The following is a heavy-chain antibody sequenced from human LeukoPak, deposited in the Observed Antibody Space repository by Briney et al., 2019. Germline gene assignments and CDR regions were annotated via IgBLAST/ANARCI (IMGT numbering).Heavy chain of an antibody. CDR3: AKSGLFYDFWSGQPD. V-gene: IGHV4-59*08. Sequence: PSETLSLTCSVSGGSVRSYYWSWIRQPPGKGLEWIGYIHYSGSTNYNPSLKSRVIISIDTSKDEFSLKLSSVTAADTAVYYCAKSGLFYDFWSGQPDWGQGALVTVSS. D-gene: IGHD3-3*01. CDR2: IHYSGST. CDR1: GGSVRSYY. J-gene: IGHJ4*02.